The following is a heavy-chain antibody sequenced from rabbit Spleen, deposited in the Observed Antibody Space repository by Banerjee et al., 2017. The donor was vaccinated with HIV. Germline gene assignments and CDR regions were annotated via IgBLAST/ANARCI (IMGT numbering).Heavy chain of an antibody. J-gene: IGHJ6*01. CDR2: IDPVFGIT. Sequence: QSLEESGGGLVQPGGSLKLSCKASGFTLSSYYMNWVRQAPGKGLEWIGYIDPVFGITYYANWVNGRFSISKTSSTTVTLQMTSLTAADTATYFCARDSGSSFSSYGMDLWGPGTLVTVS. V-gene: IGHV1S40*01. CDR3: ARDSGSSFSSYGMDL. CDR1: GFTLSSYY. D-gene: IGHD8-1*01.